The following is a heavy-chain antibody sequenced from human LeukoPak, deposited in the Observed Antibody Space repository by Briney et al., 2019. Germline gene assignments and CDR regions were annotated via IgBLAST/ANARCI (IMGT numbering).Heavy chain of an antibody. CDR2: ISYDGSNK. J-gene: IGHJ5*02. Sequence: GGSLRLSCAASGFTFSSYGMHWVRQAPGKGLEWVAVISYDGSNKYYADSVKGRFTISRDNSKNTLYLQMNSLRAEDTAVYYCAKDGGAYNWFDPWGQGTLVTVSS. V-gene: IGHV3-30*18. CDR1: GFTFSSYG. D-gene: IGHD3-16*01. CDR3: AKDGGAYNWFDP.